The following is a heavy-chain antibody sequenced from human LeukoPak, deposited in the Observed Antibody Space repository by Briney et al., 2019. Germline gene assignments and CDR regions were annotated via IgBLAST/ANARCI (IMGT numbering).Heavy chain of an antibody. Sequence: SETLSLTCAVYVGSFSAYYWTWIRQPPGKGLEWIGEINHSGSTNCNPSLKSRVTMSVDTSKNQFSLTLTSVTAADTAMYYCTRESGPYCPFGYWGQGTLVVVPS. J-gene: IGHJ4*02. CDR1: VGSFSAYY. D-gene: IGHD1-26*01. CDR3: TRESGPYCPFGY. V-gene: IGHV4-34*01. CDR2: INHSGST.